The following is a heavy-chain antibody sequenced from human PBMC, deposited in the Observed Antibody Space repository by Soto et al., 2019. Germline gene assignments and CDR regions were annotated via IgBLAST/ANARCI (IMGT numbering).Heavy chain of an antibody. CDR1: GYTFTSYA. CDR3: ARAVGGPTSNLYY. J-gene: IGHJ4*02. D-gene: IGHD3-16*01. CDR2: INAGNGNT. Sequence: QVQLVQSGAEEKKPGASVKVSCKASGYTFTSYAMHWVRQAPGQRLEWMGWINAGNGNTKYSQKCQGRVTITRDTSGSTAYMELSSLRSEDTAVYYCARAVGGPTSNLYYWGQGTLVNVSS. V-gene: IGHV1-3*05.